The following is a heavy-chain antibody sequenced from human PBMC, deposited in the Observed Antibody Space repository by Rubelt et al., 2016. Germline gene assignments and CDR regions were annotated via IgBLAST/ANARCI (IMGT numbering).Heavy chain of an antibody. V-gene: IGHV3-53*01. CDR3: ARGRELYYYGMDV. J-gene: IGHJ6*02. CDR1: GFTVSSNY. Sequence: SGFTVSSNYMSWVRQAPGKGLEWVSVIYSGGSTYYADSVKGRFTISRDKSKNTLYLQMNSLRAEDTAVYYCARGRELYYYGMDVWGQGTTVTVSS. D-gene: IGHD1-7*01. CDR2: IYSGGST.